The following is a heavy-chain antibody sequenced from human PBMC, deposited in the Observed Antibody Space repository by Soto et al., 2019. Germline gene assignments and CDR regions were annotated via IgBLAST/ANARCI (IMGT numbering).Heavy chain of an antibody. V-gene: IGHV1-69*02. D-gene: IGHD3-16*02. CDR2: IIPILGIA. Sequence: QVQLVQSGAEVKKPGSSVKVSCKASGGTFSSYTISWVRQAPGQGLAWMGRIIPILGIANYVQKFQGRVTITADKSTSTAYMELSSLRSEDTAVYYCARGLGGVIGYWGQGALVTVSS. CDR3: ARGLGGVIGY. J-gene: IGHJ4*02. CDR1: GGTFSSYT.